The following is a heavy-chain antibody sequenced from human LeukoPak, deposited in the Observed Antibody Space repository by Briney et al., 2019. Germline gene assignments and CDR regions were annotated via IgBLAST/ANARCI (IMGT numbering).Heavy chain of an antibody. D-gene: IGHD4-17*01. J-gene: IGHJ4*02. Sequence: GGSLRVSCAASGFTFSTYSMNWVRQAPGKGLEWVSYISSGGSSIFYADSVKGRFTISRDNAKNSLYLQMNSLRAEDTAVYYCARQKDYGVDYWGQGTLVPVSS. CDR2: ISSGGSSI. CDR1: GFTFSTYS. CDR3: ARQKDYGVDY. V-gene: IGHV3-48*04.